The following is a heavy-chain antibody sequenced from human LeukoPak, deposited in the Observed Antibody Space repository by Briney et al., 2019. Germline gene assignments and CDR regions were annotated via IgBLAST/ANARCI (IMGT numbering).Heavy chain of an antibody. J-gene: IGHJ3*02. CDR1: GFTFSDYY. CDR3: AREPEMATVDSDGFDI. Sequence: GGSLRLSCAASGFTFSDYYMSWIRQAPGKGLEWVSHISSSGSNIYYADSVKGRFTISRDNAKNSLYLQMNSLRAEDTAVYYRAREPEMATVDSDGFDIWGQGTMVTVSS. D-gene: IGHD5-24*01. CDR2: ISSSGSNI. V-gene: IGHV3-11*04.